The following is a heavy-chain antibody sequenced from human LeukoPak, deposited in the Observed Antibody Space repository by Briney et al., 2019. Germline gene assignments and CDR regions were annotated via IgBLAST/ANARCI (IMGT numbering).Heavy chain of an antibody. CDR3: ARRFCSGGICYSGQGWFDP. CDR2: IYNSGST. J-gene: IGHJ5*02. V-gene: IGHV4-59*08. Sequence: SETLSLTCTVSGGSISSHYWSWIRQPPGKGLELIGYIYNSGSTNYNPSLKSRVTISLDTSKNQFSLNLSSVTAADTAVYYCARRFCSGGICYSGQGWFDPWGQGTLVTVSS. D-gene: IGHD2-15*01. CDR1: GGSISSHY.